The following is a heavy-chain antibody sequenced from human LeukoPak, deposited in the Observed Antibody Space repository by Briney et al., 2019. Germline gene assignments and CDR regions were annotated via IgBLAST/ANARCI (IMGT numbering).Heavy chain of an antibody. CDR2: ISSDGRTT. CDR1: GFTFSYNW. J-gene: IGHJ4*02. Sequence: QPGGSLRLSCAASGFTFSYNWMHWVRQAPGKGLVWVSRISSDGRTTHYADSVKGRFTISRDSAKNTLFLQMKDLRAEDTAVYYCLGYYSGSPNWGQGTLVTVSS. V-gene: IGHV3-74*01. D-gene: IGHD3-10*01. CDR3: LGYYSGSPN.